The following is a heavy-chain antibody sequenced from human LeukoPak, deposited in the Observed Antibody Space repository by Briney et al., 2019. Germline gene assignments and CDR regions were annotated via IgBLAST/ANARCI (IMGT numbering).Heavy chain of an antibody. Sequence: SETLSLTCAVSAASISNYYWSWIRQAPGKGLEWIGYISTSGSTNYNPSLKSRVSISLDTSKTRFSLNLNFVTAADTAVYYCASPRSGYRYTFDCWGQGALVTVSS. CDR1: AASISNYY. V-gene: IGHV4-4*09. D-gene: IGHD3-22*01. CDR2: ISTSGST. J-gene: IGHJ4*02. CDR3: ASPRSGYRYTFDC.